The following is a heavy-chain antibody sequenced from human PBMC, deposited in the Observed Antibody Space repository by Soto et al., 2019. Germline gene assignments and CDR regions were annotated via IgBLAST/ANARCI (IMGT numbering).Heavy chain of an antibody. CDR2: ISSSSSTI. V-gene: IGHV3-48*02. Sequence: EVQLVESGGGMVQPGGSLRLSCAASGFTFSSYSMNWVRQAPGKGLEWVSYISSSSSTIYYADSVKGRFTISRDNAKNSLYLQMNSLRDEDTAVYYCARDSPVWAGRHGYGMDVWGQGTTVTVSS. CDR1: GFTFSSYS. CDR3: ARDSPVWAGRHGYGMDV. J-gene: IGHJ6*02. D-gene: IGHD1-26*01.